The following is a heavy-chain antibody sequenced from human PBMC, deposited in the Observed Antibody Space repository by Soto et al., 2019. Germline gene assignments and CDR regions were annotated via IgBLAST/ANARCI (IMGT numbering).Heavy chain of an antibody. Sequence: SETLSLTCTVSGGSITSYYWNWIRQPPGKGLEWIGYIYYIGTTNYNPSLKSRVTISVDTSKNQFSLKLSSVTAADTAIYYCATEGNGNWFDPWGQGTLVTVSS. V-gene: IGHV4-59*01. CDR1: GGSITSYY. D-gene: IGHD2-8*01. CDR3: ATEGNGNWFDP. CDR2: IYYIGTT. J-gene: IGHJ5*02.